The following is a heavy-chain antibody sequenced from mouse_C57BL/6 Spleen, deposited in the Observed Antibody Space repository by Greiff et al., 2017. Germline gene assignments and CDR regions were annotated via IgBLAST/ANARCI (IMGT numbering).Heavy chain of an antibody. V-gene: IGHV1-78*01. J-gene: IGHJ4*01. CDR3: ATIVTSYAMDY. CDR2: IYPRDGST. CDR1: GYTFTDHT. Sequence: VQLQQSDAELVKPGASVKISCKVSGYTFTDHTIHWMKQRPEQGLEWIGYIYPRDGSTKYNEKFKGKATLTADKSASTAYMQLNSLTSDDSAVYFCATIVTSYAMDYWGQGTSVTVSS. D-gene: IGHD2-5*01.